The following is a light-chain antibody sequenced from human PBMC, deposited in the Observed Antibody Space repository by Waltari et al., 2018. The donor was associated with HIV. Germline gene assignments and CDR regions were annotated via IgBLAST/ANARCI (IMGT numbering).Light chain of an antibody. J-gene: IGKJ4*01. CDR2: DAS. CDR1: QAISNY. Sequence: DIQMTQSPSPLSASVGDRVTITCRASQAISNYLNWFQQRPGKAPNLLIFDASNLHTGDSSRCSGRGSGRDFSLTITNLQPDDSATYVCQQYDNFPLTFGGGTKVQIK. V-gene: IGKV1-33*01. CDR3: QQYDNFPLT.